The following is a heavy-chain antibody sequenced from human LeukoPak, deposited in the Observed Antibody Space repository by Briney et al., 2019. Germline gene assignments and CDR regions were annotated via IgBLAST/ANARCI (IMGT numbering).Heavy chain of an antibody. J-gene: IGHJ5*02. CDR1: GGSFSGYY. CDR3: ARTWEFRLAGNWFDP. CDR2: INHSGST. D-gene: IGHD1-26*01. Sequence: SETLSLTCAVYGGSFSGYYWSWIRQPPGKGLEWIGEINHSGSTNYNPSLKSRVTISVDTSKNQFSLKLSSVTAADTAVYYCARTWEFRLAGNWFDPWGQGTLVTVSS. V-gene: IGHV4-34*01.